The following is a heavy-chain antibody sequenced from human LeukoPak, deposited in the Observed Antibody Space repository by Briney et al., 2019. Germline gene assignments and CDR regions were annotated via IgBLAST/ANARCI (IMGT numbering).Heavy chain of an antibody. Sequence: GGSLRLSCAASGFTFDDYGMSWVRQAPGKGVEWVSGINWNGGSTGYADSVKGRFTISRDNAKNSLYLQMNSLRAEDTALYYCARDPYSGYEGYWGQGTLVTVSS. D-gene: IGHD5-12*01. J-gene: IGHJ4*02. CDR1: GFTFDDYG. V-gene: IGHV3-20*04. CDR3: ARDPYSGYEGY. CDR2: INWNGGST.